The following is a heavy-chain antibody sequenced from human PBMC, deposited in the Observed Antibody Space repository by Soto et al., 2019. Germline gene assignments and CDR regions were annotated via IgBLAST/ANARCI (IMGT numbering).Heavy chain of an antibody. J-gene: IGHJ4*02. CDR1: GFTFSSYA. D-gene: IGHD3-3*01. Sequence: SLRLSCAASGFTFSSYAMSWVRHAPGKGLEWVSAISGSGGSTYYADSVKGRFTISRDNSKNTLYLQMNSLRAEDTAVYYCAIAPIRFLDWSNSWGQGTLVTVSS. V-gene: IGHV3-23*01. CDR3: AIAPIRFLDWSNS. CDR2: ISGSGGST.